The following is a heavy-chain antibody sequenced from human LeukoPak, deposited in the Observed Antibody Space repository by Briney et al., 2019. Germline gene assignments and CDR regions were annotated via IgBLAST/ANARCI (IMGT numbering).Heavy chain of an antibody. CDR2: INPSGDST. D-gene: IGHD2-2*01. J-gene: IGHJ2*01. V-gene: IGHV1-46*01. Sequence: GASVKVSCKASGYTFTSYYMHWVRQAPGQGLEWMGIINPSGDSTSYAQKFQGRVTMTRDTSTSTVYMELSSLRSEDTAVYYCAREGLGYCSSTSCYGDWYFDLWGRGTLVTVSS. CDR1: GYTFTSYY. CDR3: AREGLGYCSSTSCYGDWYFDL.